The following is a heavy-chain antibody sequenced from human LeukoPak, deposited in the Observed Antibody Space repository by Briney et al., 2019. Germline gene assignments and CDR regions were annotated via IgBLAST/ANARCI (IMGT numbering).Heavy chain of an antibody. V-gene: IGHV3-9*03. D-gene: IGHD1-26*01. Sequence: GRSLRLSCAASGFTFDDYAMHWVRQAPGKGLEWVSGISWNSGSIGYADSVKGRFTISRDNAKNSLYLQMNSLRAEDMALYYCAKDRGARAKYFQHWGQGTLVTVSS. CDR2: ISWNSGSI. CDR1: GFTFDDYA. J-gene: IGHJ1*01. CDR3: AKDRGARAKYFQH.